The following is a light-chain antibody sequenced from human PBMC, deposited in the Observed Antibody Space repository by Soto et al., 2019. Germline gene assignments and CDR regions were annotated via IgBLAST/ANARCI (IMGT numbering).Light chain of an antibody. J-gene: IGLJ1*01. CDR1: SSDVGGYNY. CDR2: EVS. Sequence: QSALTQPVSVSGSPGQSITISCTGTSSDVGGYNYVCWCQQHPGKAPKLMIYEVSNRPSGVSNRFSASKSGNTASLTISGLEAEDEADYYCSSYTTSSTYVFGTGTKLTV. V-gene: IGLV2-14*01. CDR3: SSYTTSSTYV.